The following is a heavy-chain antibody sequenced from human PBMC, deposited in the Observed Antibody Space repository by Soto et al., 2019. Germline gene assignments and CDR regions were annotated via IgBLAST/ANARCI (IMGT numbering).Heavy chain of an antibody. V-gene: IGHV3-23*01. CDR2: ISGGGDAS. Sequence: EVQLLESGGGFVQPGGSLRLSCTASGFTFSSYAMDWVRQAPGKRLEWLSAISGGGDASHYADSVKGRFTISRDNSKNTLFLQMSSLRAEDTAVYYCAKRPTDFWSGYWPSDYWGQGTLVTVSS. CDR1: GFTFSSYA. CDR3: AKRPTDFWSGYWPSDY. J-gene: IGHJ4*02. D-gene: IGHD3-3*01.